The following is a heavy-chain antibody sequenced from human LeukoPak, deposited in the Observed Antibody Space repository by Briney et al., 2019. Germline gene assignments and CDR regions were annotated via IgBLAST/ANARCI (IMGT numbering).Heavy chain of an antibody. CDR3: ATSGSYFGYYYYGMDV. J-gene: IGHJ6*04. CDR1: GGTFSSYA. Sequence: ASVKVSCKASGGTFSSYAISWVRQAPGQGLEWMGGIIPIFGTANYAQKFQGRVTLTADKSTSTAYMELSRLRSEDTAVYYCATSGSYFGYYYYGMDVWGKGTTVTVSS. CDR2: IIPIFGTA. D-gene: IGHD1-26*01. V-gene: IGHV1-69*06.